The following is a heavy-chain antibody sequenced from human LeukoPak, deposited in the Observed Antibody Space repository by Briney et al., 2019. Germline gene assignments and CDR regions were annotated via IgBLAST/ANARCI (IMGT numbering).Heavy chain of an antibody. CDR2: INHSGST. D-gene: IGHD6-19*01. CDR1: GGSFSGYY. CDR3: ARQWLVSALFDY. J-gene: IGHJ4*02. Sequence: SETLSLTCAVYGGSFSGYYWSWIRQPPGKGLEWIGEINHSGSTNYNPSLRSRVTVSVHTSKNQLSLKLSSVTAADTAVYYCARQWLVSALFDYWGQGTLVTVSS. V-gene: IGHV4-34*01.